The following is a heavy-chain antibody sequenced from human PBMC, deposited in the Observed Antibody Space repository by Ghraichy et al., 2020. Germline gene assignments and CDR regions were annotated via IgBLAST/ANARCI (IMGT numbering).Heavy chain of an antibody. J-gene: IGHJ3*02. CDR2: ISGSGGST. Sequence: GGSLRLSCAASGFTFSSYAMTWVRQAPGKGLEWVSAISGSGGSTYYADSVKGRFTISRDNSKNTLYLQVNSLRAEDTAVYYCATAHGIAVAGYDAFDIWGQGTMVTVSS. D-gene: IGHD6-19*01. CDR3: ATAHGIAVAGYDAFDI. CDR1: GFTFSSYA. V-gene: IGHV3-23*01.